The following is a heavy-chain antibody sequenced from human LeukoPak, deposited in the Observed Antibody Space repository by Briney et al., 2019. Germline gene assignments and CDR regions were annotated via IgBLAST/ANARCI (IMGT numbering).Heavy chain of an antibody. CDR2: IWYDGSNK. Sequence: GGSLRLSCAASGFTFSSYGMHWVRQAPGKGLEWVAVIWYDGSNKYYADSVKGRSTISRDNSKNTLYLQMNSLRAEDTAVYYCARDRGYGLYYFDYWGQGTLVTVSS. D-gene: IGHD3-22*01. J-gene: IGHJ4*02. CDR3: ARDRGYGLYYFDY. V-gene: IGHV3-33*01. CDR1: GFTFSSYG.